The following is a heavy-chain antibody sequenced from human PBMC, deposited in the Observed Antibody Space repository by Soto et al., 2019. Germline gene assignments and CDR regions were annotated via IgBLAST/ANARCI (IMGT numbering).Heavy chain of an antibody. V-gene: IGHV3-23*01. CDR1: GFTFSSYA. D-gene: IGHD3-22*01. CDR2: ISGSGGST. J-gene: IGHJ5*02. Sequence: EVQLLESGGGLVQPGGSLRLSCAASGFTFSSYAMSWVRQAPGKGLEWVSAISGSGGSTYYADSVKGRFTISRDTSKNTRYLQMNSLRAEDTAVYYCAKLYDSSGRTGWFDPWGQGTLVTVSS. CDR3: AKLYDSSGRTGWFDP.